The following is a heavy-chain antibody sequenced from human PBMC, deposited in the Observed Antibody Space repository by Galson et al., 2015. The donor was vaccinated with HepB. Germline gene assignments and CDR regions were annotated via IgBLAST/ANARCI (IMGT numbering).Heavy chain of an antibody. CDR1: GYTFTSYA. V-gene: IGHV1-3*01. Sequence: SVKVSCKASGYTFTSYAMHWVRQAPGQRLEWMGWINAGNGNTKYSQKFQGRVTITRDTSASTAYMELSSLRSEDTAVYYCAREFIDIVLMVYATRDYYYGMDVWGQGTTVTVSS. D-gene: IGHD2-8*01. J-gene: IGHJ6*02. CDR2: INAGNGNT. CDR3: AREFIDIVLMVYATRDYYYGMDV.